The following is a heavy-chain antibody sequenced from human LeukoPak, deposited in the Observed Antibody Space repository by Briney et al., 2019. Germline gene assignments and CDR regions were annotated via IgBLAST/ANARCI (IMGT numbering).Heavy chain of an antibody. CDR2: ISGSGGST. V-gene: IGHV3-23*01. Sequence: GGSLRLSCAASGFTFSSYAMSWVRQAPGKGLEWVSAISGSGGSTYYADSVKGRFTISRDNSKNTLYLQMNSLRAEDTAVYYCAILGVSYYYDSSGYHFDYWGQGTLVTVSS. D-gene: IGHD3-22*01. CDR1: GFTFSSYA. CDR3: AILGVSYYYDSSGYHFDY. J-gene: IGHJ4*02.